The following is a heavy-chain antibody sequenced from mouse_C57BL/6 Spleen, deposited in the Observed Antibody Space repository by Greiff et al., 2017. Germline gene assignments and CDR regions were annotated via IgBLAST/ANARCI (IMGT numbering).Heavy chain of an antibody. V-gene: IGHV1-78*01. Sequence: QVQLQQSDAELVKPGSSVKISCKASGYTFTDHTIHWMKQRPEQGLEWIGYIYPRDSSTKYNEKFKGKATLTADKSSSTAYMQLNSLTSEDSAVXFCTRKEVDGYDEWYFDVWGTGTTVTVSS. CDR2: IYPRDSST. J-gene: IGHJ1*03. CDR3: TRKEVDGYDEWYFDV. D-gene: IGHD2-2*01. CDR1: GYTFTDHT.